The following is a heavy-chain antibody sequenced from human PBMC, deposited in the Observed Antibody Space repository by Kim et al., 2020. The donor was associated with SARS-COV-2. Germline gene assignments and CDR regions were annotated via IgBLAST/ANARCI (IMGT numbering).Heavy chain of an antibody. D-gene: IGHD6-19*01. CDR2: IRASGSNT. J-gene: IGHJ6*02. CDR3: ARLGAVAGRPCEVDV. CDR1: GFTLSWYA. V-gene: IGHV3-23*01. Sequence: GGSLRLSCTASGFTLSWYAMTWVRQAPGKGLEWVSLIRASGSNTYYADSVKGRFTISRDTSKNTLYLQMDSLRAEDTALYYCARLGAVAGRPCEVDVWGQGTTVTVSS.